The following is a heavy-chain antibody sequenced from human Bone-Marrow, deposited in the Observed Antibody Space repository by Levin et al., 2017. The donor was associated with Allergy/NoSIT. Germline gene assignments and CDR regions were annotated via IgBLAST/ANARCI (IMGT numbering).Heavy chain of an antibody. CDR2: IRSQAYGGTT. CDR1: GFIFRDHT. J-gene: IGHJ4*02. V-gene: IGHV3-49*03. D-gene: IGHD3-22*01. CDR3: TRYDYSDTNGYVSTDY. Sequence: PGGSLRLSCTTSGFIFRDHTMSWFRQAPGKGLEWVGFIRSQAYGGTTEAAASVRGRFTVSRDDSKSIAYLQMNALKTEDTAVYYCTRYDYSDTNGYVSTDYWGQGTLVTVSS.